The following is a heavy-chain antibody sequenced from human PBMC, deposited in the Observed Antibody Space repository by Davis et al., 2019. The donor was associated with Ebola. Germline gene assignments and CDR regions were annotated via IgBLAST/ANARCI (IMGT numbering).Heavy chain of an antibody. Sequence: MPSETLSLTCTVSGGSISSSSYYWGWIRQPPGKGLEWIGSIFYSGSSYSGSTYYNPSLKSRVTISVDTSKNQFSLKLSSVTAADTAVYYCARVLLWFGELPNWFDPWGQGTLVTVSS. J-gene: IGHJ5*02. CDR1: GGSISSSSYY. CDR3: ARVLLWFGELPNWFDP. D-gene: IGHD3-10*01. V-gene: IGHV4-39*01. CDR2: IFYSGSSYSGST.